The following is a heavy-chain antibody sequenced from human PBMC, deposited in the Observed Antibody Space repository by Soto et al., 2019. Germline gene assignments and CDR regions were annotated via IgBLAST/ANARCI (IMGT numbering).Heavy chain of an antibody. CDR3: ARDPGRYYYMDV. CDR2: IYYSGST. J-gene: IGHJ6*03. V-gene: IGHV4-31*03. CDR1: GGSISSGGYY. Sequence: QVQLQESGPGLVKPSQTLSLTCTVSGGSISSGGYYWSWIRQHPGKGLEWIGYIYYSGSTYYNPSLKSRVTISVDTSKNQFSLKLSSVTAADMAVYHCARDPGRYYYMDVWGKGTTVTVSS.